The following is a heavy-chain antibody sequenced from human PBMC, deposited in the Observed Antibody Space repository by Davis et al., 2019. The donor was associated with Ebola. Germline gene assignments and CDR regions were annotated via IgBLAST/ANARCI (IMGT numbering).Heavy chain of an antibody. CDR2: IYYSGRT. CDR3: ARATYQLLFDY. D-gene: IGHD2-2*01. V-gene: IGHV4-59*11. CDR1: GGSISSHY. J-gene: IGHJ4*02. Sequence: PGGSLRLSCTVSGGSISSHYWSWIRQPPGKGLEWIGYIYYSGRTTYNPSLKSRVTISVDTSKNQFSLKLSSVTAADTAVYYCARATYQLLFDYWGQGTLVTVSS.